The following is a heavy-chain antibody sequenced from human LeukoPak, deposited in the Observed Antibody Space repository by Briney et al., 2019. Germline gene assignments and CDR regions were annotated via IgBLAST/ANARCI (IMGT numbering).Heavy chain of an antibody. CDR2: INPDGKST. Sequence: GGSLRLSCTASGFTFSNYWMHWVRQVPGKGLVWVSRINPDGKSTYYADSVKGQFTISRDNSKNTLYLQMNSLRAEDTAVYYCARMVRGASDAFDIWGQGTMVTVSS. CDR3: ARMVRGASDAFDI. J-gene: IGHJ3*02. CDR1: GFTFSNYW. V-gene: IGHV3-74*01. D-gene: IGHD3-10*01.